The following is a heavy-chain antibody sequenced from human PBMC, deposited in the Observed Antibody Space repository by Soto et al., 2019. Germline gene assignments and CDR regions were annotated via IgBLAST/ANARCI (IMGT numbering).Heavy chain of an antibody. D-gene: IGHD2-15*01. CDR2: IYYSGST. V-gene: IGHV4-39*01. Sequence: QLQLQESGPGLVKPSETLSLTCTVPGGSISSSSYYWGWIRQPPGKGLEWIGSIYYSGSTYYNPSLKSRVTISVDTSKNQFSLKLSSVTAADTAVYYCARGEGGTSIFDYWGQGTLVTVSS. CDR3: ARGEGGTSIFDY. CDR1: GGSISSSSYY. J-gene: IGHJ4*02.